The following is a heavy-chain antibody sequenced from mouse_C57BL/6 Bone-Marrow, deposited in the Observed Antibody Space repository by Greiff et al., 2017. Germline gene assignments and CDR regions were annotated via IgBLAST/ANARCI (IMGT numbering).Heavy chain of an antibody. V-gene: IGHV1-55*01. J-gene: IGHJ1*03. CDR2: IYPGSGST. Sequence: VQLQQPGAELVKPGASVKMSCKASGYTFTSYWITWVKQRPGQGLEWIGDIYPGSGSTNYNETFKSKATLTVDTSSSTAYMQLSSLTSEDSAVYYGARPYYGSSYWYFDVWGTGTTVTVSS. CDR3: ARPYYGSSYWYFDV. D-gene: IGHD1-1*01. CDR1: GYTFTSYW.